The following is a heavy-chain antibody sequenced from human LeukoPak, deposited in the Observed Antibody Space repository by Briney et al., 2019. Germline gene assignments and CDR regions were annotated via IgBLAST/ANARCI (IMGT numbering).Heavy chain of an antibody. CDR3: ARENYYYYYMDV. J-gene: IGHJ6*03. V-gene: IGHV3-21*01. CDR2: ISSNSSYK. Sequence: GGSLRLSCAASGFTFSSYSMNWVRQAPGKGLEWVSSISSNSSYKYYEDSVKGRFTISRDNAKNSLYLQMNSQRAEDTAVYYCARENYYYYYMDVWGKGTTVTVSS. CDR1: GFTFSSYS.